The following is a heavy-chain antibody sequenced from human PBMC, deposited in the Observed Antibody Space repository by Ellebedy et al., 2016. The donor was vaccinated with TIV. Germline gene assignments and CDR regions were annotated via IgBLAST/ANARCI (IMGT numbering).Heavy chain of an antibody. CDR1: GGSISSNSHY. D-gene: IGHD2-2*01. CDR2: IYYSGSA. Sequence: MPSETLSLTCTVSGGSISSNSHYRGWIRQPPGKGLEWIGNIYYSGSAYHSPSLNSRVTISVDTSKNQFSLKLSSVTAADTATYYCARRPRFCDNTNCFFDYWGQGMLVTVSS. CDR3: ARRPRFCDNTNCFFDY. J-gene: IGHJ4*02. V-gene: IGHV4-39*01.